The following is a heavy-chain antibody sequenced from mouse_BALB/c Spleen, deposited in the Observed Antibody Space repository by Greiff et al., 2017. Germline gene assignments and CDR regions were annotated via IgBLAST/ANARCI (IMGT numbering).Heavy chain of an antibody. J-gene: IGHJ4*01. CDR1: GFSLTSYG. V-gene: IGHV2-9*02. CDR3: ASSYRYDLGAMDY. Sequence: VKLVESGPGLVAPSQSLSITCTVSGFSLTSYGVHWVRQPPGKGLEWLGVIWAGGSTNYNSALMSRLSISKDNSKSQVFLKMNSLQTDDTAMYYCASSYRYDLGAMDYWGQGTSVTVSS. CDR2: IWAGGST. D-gene: IGHD2-14*01.